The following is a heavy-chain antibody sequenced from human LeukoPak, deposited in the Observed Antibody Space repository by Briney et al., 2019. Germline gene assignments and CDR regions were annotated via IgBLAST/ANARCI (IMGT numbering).Heavy chain of an antibody. CDR1: GFTFSSSA. V-gene: IGHV3-23*01. CDR3: ARYSGSYYYPPAWDL. J-gene: IGHJ4*01. CDR2: ISNNGGYT. Sequence: GGSLRLSCAASGFTFSSSAMSWVRQAPGKGLEWVSAISNNGGYTYYADSVKGRFTISRDNSKNTLYLQMDSLRADDTAVYYCARYSGSYYYPPAWDLWGHGTLVTVSS. D-gene: IGHD1-26*01.